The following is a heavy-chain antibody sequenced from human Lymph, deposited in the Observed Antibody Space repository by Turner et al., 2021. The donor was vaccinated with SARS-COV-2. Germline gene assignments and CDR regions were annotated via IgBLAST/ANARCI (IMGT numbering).Heavy chain of an antibody. J-gene: IGHJ6*02. CDR3: ARYASGGYFYYGMDV. CDR2: ISYDGSNK. V-gene: IGHV3-30*04. CDR1: GFTFSTYA. D-gene: IGHD3-10*01. Sequence: QVQLVESGGGVVQPGRSLRLACAASGFTFSTYAIYWFRQAPGKGLEWVAVISYDGSNKYYADSVKGRFTISRDNSKNTLYLQMNSLRAEDTAVYYCARYASGGYFYYGMDVWGQGTTVTVSS.